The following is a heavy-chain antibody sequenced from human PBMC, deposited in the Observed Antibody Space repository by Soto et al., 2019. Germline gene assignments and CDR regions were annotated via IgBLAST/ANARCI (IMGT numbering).Heavy chain of an antibody. CDR3: ARQGSGSYLPAHNDY. CDR2: ISSSSSII. Sequence: GGSLRLSCAASGFTFSSYSMNWVRQAPGKGLEWVSYISSSSSIIYYADSVKGRFTISRDNAKNSLYLQMNSLRDDDTAVYYCARQGSGSYLPAHNDYWGQGTLVTVSS. CDR1: GFTFSSYS. J-gene: IGHJ4*02. V-gene: IGHV3-48*02. D-gene: IGHD1-26*01.